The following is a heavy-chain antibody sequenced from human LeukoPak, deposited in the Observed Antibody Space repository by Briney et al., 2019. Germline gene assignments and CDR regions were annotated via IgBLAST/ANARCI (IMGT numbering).Heavy chain of an antibody. D-gene: IGHD3-10*01. J-gene: IGHJ4*02. Sequence: GESLKISCKGSGYSFTSYWVGWVRHMPGKGLEWMGNIYPGDSDTRYSPSFQGQVTISADKSISTAYLQWSSLKASDTAMYYCASSKYYGSGSYYNEIRNWGQGTLVTVSS. V-gene: IGHV5-51*01. CDR1: GYSFTSYW. CDR3: ASSKYYGSGSYYNEIRN. CDR2: IYPGDSDT.